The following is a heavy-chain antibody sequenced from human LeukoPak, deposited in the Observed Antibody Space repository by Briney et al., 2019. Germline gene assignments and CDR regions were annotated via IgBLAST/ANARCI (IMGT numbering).Heavy chain of an antibody. Sequence: GGSLRLSCAASGFTFSSYSMNWVRQAPGKGLEWVAVIWYDGSNKYYADSVKGRFTISRDNSKNTLYLQMNSLRAEDTAVYYCARDRRADAFDIWGQGTMVTVSS. J-gene: IGHJ3*02. CDR2: IWYDGSNK. V-gene: IGHV3-33*08. CDR3: ARDRRADAFDI. CDR1: GFTFSSYS.